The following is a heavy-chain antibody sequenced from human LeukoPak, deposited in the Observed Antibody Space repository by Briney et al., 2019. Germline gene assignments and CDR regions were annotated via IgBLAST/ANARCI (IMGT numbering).Heavy chain of an antibody. CDR2: ISYDGSNK. V-gene: IGHV3-30*18. CDR1: GFTFSSYG. D-gene: IGHD6-6*01. Sequence: GRSLRLSCAASGFTFSSYGMHWVRQAPGKGLEWVAVISYDGSNKYYADSVKGRFTISRDNSKNTLYLQMNSLRAEDTAVYYCAKDFVAARPRGWFDPWGQGTLVTVSS. CDR3: AKDFVAARPRGWFDP. J-gene: IGHJ5*02.